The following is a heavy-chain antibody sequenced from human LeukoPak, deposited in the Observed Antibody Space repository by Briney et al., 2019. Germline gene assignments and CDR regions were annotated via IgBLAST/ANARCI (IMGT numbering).Heavy chain of an antibody. CDR3: ARDLRFGAYYYYMDV. J-gene: IGHJ6*03. V-gene: IGHV1-2*02. CDR2: INPNSGGT. Sequence: ASVKVSCKASGYTFTGYYMHWVRQAPGQGLEWMGWINPNSGGTNYAQKFQGRVTMTRDTSISTAYMELSRLRSDDTAVYYCARDLRFGAYYYYMDVWGKGTTVTVSS. D-gene: IGHD3-16*01. CDR1: GYTFTGYY.